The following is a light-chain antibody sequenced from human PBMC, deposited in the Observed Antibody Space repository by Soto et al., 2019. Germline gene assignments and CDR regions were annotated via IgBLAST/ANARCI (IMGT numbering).Light chain of an antibody. CDR1: KSVFYSSNNRNY. Sequence: DIAMTQTPYFLAASLRGTAAINCKSSKSVFYSSNNRNYLAWYQQRPGQPPKLLISWASARESGVPARFTGSGSGTDFTLTIAGLQAEDVATYYCQHFYSTPQPFGQGTKV. J-gene: IGKJ1*01. CDR2: WAS. V-gene: IGKV4-1*01. CDR3: QHFYSTPQP.